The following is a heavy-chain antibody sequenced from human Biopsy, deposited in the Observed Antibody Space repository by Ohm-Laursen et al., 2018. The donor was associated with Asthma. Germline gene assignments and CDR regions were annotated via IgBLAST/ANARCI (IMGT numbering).Heavy chain of an antibody. D-gene: IGHD7-27*01. CDR2: ISPIFGSS. CDR1: GGMFGNYA. J-gene: IGHJ6*02. V-gene: IGHV1-69*06. Sequence: GASVKVSCKASGGMFGNYAISWVRQAPGLGLEWMGGISPIFGSSNYAQGFQGRVTITADIFTRTVYMELSGLRSDDTAVYYCARGSKIGRPRLVFNWVRTDYYYSLDVWGQGTTVTVSS. CDR3: ARGSKIGRPRLVFNWVRTDYYYSLDV.